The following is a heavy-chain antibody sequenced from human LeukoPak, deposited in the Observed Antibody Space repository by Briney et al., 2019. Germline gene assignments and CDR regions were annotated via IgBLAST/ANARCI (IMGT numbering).Heavy chain of an antibody. CDR2: ISAYNGNA. J-gene: IGHJ4*02. D-gene: IGHD6-19*01. CDR3: ARLPVAGRKINRDY. Sequence: ASVKVSCKASGYTFTSYGISWVRQAPGQGLEWMGWISAYNGNANYVQKLQVRVTMTTDTSTRTAYMELRSLRSDDTAVYYCARLPVAGRKINRDYWGQGTLVTVSS. CDR1: GYTFTSYG. V-gene: IGHV1-18*01.